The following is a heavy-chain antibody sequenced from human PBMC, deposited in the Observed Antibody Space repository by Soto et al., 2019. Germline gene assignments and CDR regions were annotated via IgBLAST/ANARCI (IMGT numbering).Heavy chain of an antibody. D-gene: IGHD7-27*01. V-gene: IGHV1-2*04. CDR1: GYTFTGYY. CDR2: INPNSGGT. CDR3: ARDVVGLTGPFDY. J-gene: IGHJ4*02. Sequence: ASVKVSCKASGYTFTGYYMHWVRQAPGQGLEWMGWINPNSGGTNYAQKFQGWVTMTRDTSISTAYMELSRLRSDDTAVYYCARDVVGLTGPFDYWGQGTLVTVSS.